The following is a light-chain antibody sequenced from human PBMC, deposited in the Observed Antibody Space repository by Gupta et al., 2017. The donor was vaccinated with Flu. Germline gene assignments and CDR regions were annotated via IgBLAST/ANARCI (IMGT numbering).Light chain of an antibody. CDR1: SSNIGSNT. Sequence: QSVLTPPPSASGTPGQRVTISCSGSSSNIGSNTVIWYKQLPGTAPQLLIYSNNKRPSGVPDRFSGSKSGTSASLAISGLQSEDEADYYCAAWDDSLNGWVFGGGTKLTVL. CDR2: SNN. CDR3: AAWDDSLNGWV. V-gene: IGLV1-44*01. J-gene: IGLJ3*02.